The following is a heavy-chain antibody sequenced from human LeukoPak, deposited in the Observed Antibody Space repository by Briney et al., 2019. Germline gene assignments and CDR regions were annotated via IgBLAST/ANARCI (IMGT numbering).Heavy chain of an antibody. CDR2: IYRGGST. J-gene: IGHJ4*02. CDR1: GFTASSNY. V-gene: IGHV3-53*01. CDR3: AGGGYSYGGSDY. Sequence: GGSLRLSCAASGFTASSNYMSWVRQAPGKGLEWVSVIYRGGSTYYADSVKGRFTISRDNSMNTMYLQMNSLRAEDTAVYYCAGGGYSYGGSDYWGQGTLVTVSS. D-gene: IGHD5-18*01.